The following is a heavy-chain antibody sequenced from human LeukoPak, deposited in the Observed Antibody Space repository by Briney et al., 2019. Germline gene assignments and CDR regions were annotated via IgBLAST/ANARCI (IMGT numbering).Heavy chain of an antibody. D-gene: IGHD3-16*01. CDR2: ISPYNGNT. V-gene: IGHV1-18*01. CDR3: ATLRGRGAFDI. Sequence: ASVKVSCKASGYTFLSYGISWVRQAPGQGLEWMGWISPYNGNTNDAQKLQGRVTMTTDTSTSTAYMELRSLRSDDTAVYYCATLRGRGAFDIWGQGTMVTVSS. J-gene: IGHJ3*02. CDR1: GYTFLSYG.